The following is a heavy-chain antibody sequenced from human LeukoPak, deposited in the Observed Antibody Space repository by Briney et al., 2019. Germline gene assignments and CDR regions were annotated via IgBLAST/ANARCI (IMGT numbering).Heavy chain of an antibody. D-gene: IGHD2-15*01. J-gene: IGHJ4*02. Sequence: GGSLRLSCAASGFTFSNYWMSWVRQAPGKGLEWVAHINQDGGEKHYVDSVQGRLTISRDNAKNTLYLQMNGLRADDTAVYYCARDKLIGDSHLDHWGQGTLVTVSS. CDR3: ARDKLIGDSHLDH. CDR1: GFTFSNYW. CDR2: INQDGGEK. V-gene: IGHV3-7*01.